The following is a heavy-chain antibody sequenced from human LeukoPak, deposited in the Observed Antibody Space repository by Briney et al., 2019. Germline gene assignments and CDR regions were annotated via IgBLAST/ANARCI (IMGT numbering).Heavy chain of an antibody. CDR1: GYTFTSYG. J-gene: IGHJ5*02. V-gene: IGHV1-18*01. D-gene: IGHD3-22*01. CDR2: ISAYNGNT. CDR3: ARTSYDSSGYSSWFDP. Sequence: ASVKVSCKASGYTFTSYGISWVQQAPGQGLEWMGWISAYNGNTNYAQKLQGRVTMTTDTSTSTAYMELRSLRSDDTAVYYCARTSYDSSGYSSWFDPWGQGTLVTVSS.